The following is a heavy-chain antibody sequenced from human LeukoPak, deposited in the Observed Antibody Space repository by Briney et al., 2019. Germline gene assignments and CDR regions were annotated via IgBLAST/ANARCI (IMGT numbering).Heavy chain of an antibody. D-gene: IGHD3-3*01. Sequence: SETLSHTCTVSGGSISSSSYYWGWIRQPPGKGLEWIGSIYYSGSTYYNPSLKSRVTISVDTSKNQFSLKLSSVTAADTAVYYCARLTLMPTIFRFDPWGQGTLVTVSS. CDR3: ARLTLMPTIFRFDP. V-gene: IGHV4-39*01. CDR2: IYYSGST. CDR1: GGSISSSSYY. J-gene: IGHJ5*02.